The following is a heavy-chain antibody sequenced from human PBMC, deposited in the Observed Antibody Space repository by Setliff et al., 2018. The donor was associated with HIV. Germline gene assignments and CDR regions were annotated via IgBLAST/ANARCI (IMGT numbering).Heavy chain of an antibody. CDR3: ARGTDGGSYYYYYMDV. D-gene: IGHD1-1*01. CDR2: ISSNGDTT. Sequence: PGGSLRLSCVASGFSFSEYAMHWVRQAPGKGLEFVSAISSNGDTTYYADSVKGRFTISRDNSENTLYLLMGSLRAEDMAVYYCARGTDGGSYYYYYMDVWGKGTTVTVSS. V-gene: IGHV3-64*02. CDR1: GFSFSEYA. J-gene: IGHJ6*03.